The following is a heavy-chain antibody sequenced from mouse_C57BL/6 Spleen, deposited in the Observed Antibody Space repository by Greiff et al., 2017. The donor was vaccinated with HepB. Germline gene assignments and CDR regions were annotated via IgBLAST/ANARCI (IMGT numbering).Heavy chain of an antibody. CDR2: INPSNGGT. Sequence: QVHVKQPGTELVKPGASVKLSCKASGYTFTSYWMHWVKQRPGQGLEWIGNINPSNGGTNYNEKFKSKATLTVDKSSSTAYMQLSSLTSEDSAVYYCARSEDDYDGDYYAMDYWGQGTSVTVSS. D-gene: IGHD2-4*01. J-gene: IGHJ4*01. V-gene: IGHV1-53*01. CDR3: ARSEDDYDGDYYAMDY. CDR1: GYTFTSYW.